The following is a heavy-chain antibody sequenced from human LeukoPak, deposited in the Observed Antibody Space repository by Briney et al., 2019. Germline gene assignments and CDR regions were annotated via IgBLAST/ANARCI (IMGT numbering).Heavy chain of an antibody. D-gene: IGHD3-22*01. Sequence: PGGSLRLSCAASGFTFSGYSMNWVRQAPGKGLEWVSSISSSTSYIYYADSVKGRFTISRDNAKNSLYLQMTSLRAEDTAVYYCARSDGNYYDSSGYCEYWGQGILVTVSS. J-gene: IGHJ4*02. V-gene: IGHV3-21*01. CDR2: ISSSTSYI. CDR3: ARSDGNYYDSSGYCEY. CDR1: GFTFSGYS.